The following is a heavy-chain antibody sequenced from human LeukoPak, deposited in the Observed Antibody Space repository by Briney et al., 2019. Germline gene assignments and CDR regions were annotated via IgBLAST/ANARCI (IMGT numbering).Heavy chain of an antibody. CDR1: GFTFSSYA. V-gene: IGHV3-48*01. CDR3: ARVLRGY. J-gene: IGHJ4*02. Sequence: GGSLRLSCAASGFTFSSYAMSWVRQAPGKGLEWVSYISSSSTIYYADSVKGRFTISRDNAENSLYLQMNSLRAEDTAVYYCARVLRGYWGQGTLVTVSS. CDR2: ISSSSTI.